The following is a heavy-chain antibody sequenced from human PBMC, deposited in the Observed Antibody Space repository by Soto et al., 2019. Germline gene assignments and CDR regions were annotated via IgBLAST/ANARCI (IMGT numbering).Heavy chain of an antibody. Sequence: EVQLVESGGGLVQPGGSLRLSCAASGFTFSSYSMNWVRQAPGKGLAWVSYISSSSSTIYYADSVKGRFTISRDNAKNPLYLQRNSLRAEDTAVYYCAREHRLAVAGTGVDYWGQGTLVTVSS. CDR1: GFTFSSYS. CDR2: ISSSSSTI. D-gene: IGHD6-19*01. CDR3: AREHRLAVAGTGVDY. V-gene: IGHV3-48*01. J-gene: IGHJ4*02.